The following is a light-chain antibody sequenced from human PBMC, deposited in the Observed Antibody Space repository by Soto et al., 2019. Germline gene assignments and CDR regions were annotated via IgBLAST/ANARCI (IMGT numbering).Light chain of an antibody. CDR3: LLYFGDASWV. J-gene: IGLJ3*02. CDR2: NTR. CDR1: TGAVTSGYY. Sequence: QTVVTQEPSLTVSPGGTVTLTCASSTGAVTSGYYPSWFQQKPGQAPMTLIYNTRNKHPWTPVRFSGSLVGGKAALTLSGVQPEDEADYYCLLYFGDASWVFGGGTKVTVL. V-gene: IGLV7-43*01.